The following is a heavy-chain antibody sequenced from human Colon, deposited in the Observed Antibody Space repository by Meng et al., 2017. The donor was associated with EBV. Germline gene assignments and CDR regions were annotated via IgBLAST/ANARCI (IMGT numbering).Heavy chain of an antibody. CDR3: ASSDCSGGTCYLDC. V-gene: IGHV4-34*01. CDR2: INHVGST. CDR1: GGSFSDSY. J-gene: IGHJ4*02. D-gene: IGHD2-15*01. Sequence: QVHIRQWGEGLLKPSDTLSLTCTVYGGSFSDSYWTWIRQPPGKGLEWIGEINHVGSTTYNPSLKSRVTISVDTSKNQFSLKLSSVTAADAAVYYCASSDCSGGTCYLDCWGQGTLVTVSS.